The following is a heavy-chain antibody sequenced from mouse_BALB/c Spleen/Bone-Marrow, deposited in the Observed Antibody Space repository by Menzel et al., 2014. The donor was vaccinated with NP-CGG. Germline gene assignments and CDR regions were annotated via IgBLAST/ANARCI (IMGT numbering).Heavy chain of an antibody. CDR1: GYTFTSSW. CDR3: ARSGFDY. Sequence: VQLQQPGPVRVGPGASVKLSCKASGYTFTSSWMHWAKQRPGQGLEWIGEIHPNSGNTNYNEKFKGKATLTVDTSSSTAYVDLSSLTSEDSAVYYCARSGFDYWGQGTTLTVSS. V-gene: IGHV1S130*01. J-gene: IGHJ2*01. D-gene: IGHD4-1*01. CDR2: IHPNSGNT.